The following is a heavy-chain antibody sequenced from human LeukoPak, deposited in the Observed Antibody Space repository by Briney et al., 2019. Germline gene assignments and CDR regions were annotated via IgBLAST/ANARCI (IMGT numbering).Heavy chain of an antibody. Sequence: SETLSLTCTVSGVSISNSHYYWGWIRQPPGKGLEWIGNIYYSGSTYYNSSLKSRVTISVDTSKNRFSLKLRSVTAADTAVYYCARYCSSTSCYRDAFDIWGQGTMVTVSS. CDR1: GVSISNSHYY. CDR3: ARYCSSTSCYRDAFDI. J-gene: IGHJ3*02. D-gene: IGHD2-2*01. V-gene: IGHV4-39*01. CDR2: IYYSGST.